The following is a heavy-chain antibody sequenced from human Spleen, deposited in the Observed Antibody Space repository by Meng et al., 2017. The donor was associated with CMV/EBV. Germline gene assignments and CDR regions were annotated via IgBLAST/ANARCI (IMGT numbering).Heavy chain of an antibody. Sequence: ASVKVSCKASGYTVTGYYIHWVRQAPGQGLEWMGWINPNSGGTNYAQKFQGRVTMTRDTSISTTYKDLSRLRSDDTAVYYCARGGPWYGSGINWFDPWGQGTLVTVSS. CDR3: ARGGPWYGSGINWFDP. V-gene: IGHV1-2*02. CDR2: INPNSGGT. J-gene: IGHJ5*02. D-gene: IGHD3-10*01. CDR1: GYTVTGYY.